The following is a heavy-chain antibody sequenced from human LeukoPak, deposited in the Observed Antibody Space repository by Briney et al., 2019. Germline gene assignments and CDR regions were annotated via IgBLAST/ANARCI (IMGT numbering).Heavy chain of an antibody. CDR2: IIPIFGTA. V-gene: IGHV1-69*05. J-gene: IGHJ4*02. CDR1: GGTFSSYA. CDR3: ASDYYDSSGSPFDY. Sequence: SVKVSCKXSGGTFSSYAISWVRQAPGQGLEWMGRIIPIFGTANYAQKFQGRVTITTDESTSTAYMELSSLRSEDTAVYYCASDYYDSSGSPFDYWGQGTLVTVSS. D-gene: IGHD3-22*01.